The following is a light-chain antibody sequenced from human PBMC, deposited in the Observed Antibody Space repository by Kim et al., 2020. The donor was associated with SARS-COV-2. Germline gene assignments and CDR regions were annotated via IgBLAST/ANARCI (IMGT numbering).Light chain of an antibody. CDR3: QQYGSSPRT. J-gene: IGKJ2*01. CDR1: QSVSGSK. V-gene: IGKV3-20*01. Sequence: EIVLTQSPGTLSLSPGERATLSCRASQSVSGSKLVWYQQKPGQAPMLLIYGASSRATGIPDRFSGSGSGTDFTLTISRLEPEDVAVYYCQQYGSSPRTFGQGTKLEI. CDR2: GAS.